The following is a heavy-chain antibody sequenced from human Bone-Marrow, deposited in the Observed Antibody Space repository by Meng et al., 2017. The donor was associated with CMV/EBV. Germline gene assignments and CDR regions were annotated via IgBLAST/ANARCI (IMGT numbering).Heavy chain of an antibody. CDR2: IIPIFGTA. CDR1: GGTFSSYA. Sequence: SVKVSCKASGGTFSSYAISWVRQAPGQGLEWMGGIIPIFGTANYAQKFQGRVTMTRDESTSTAYMELSSLGSEETAVYYCARGTREHYDTLIGFYSLPLDYWGQGTLVTVSS. CDR3: ARGTREHYDTLIGFYSLPLDY. J-gene: IGHJ4*01. V-gene: IGHV1-69*05. D-gene: IGHD3-9*01.